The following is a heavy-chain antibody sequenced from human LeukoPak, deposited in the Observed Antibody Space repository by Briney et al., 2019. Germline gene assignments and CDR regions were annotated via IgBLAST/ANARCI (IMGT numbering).Heavy chain of an antibody. D-gene: IGHD1-1*01. Sequence: ASVKVSCKASGGTFSSYAISWVRQAPGQGLEWMGIINPSGGSTSYAQKFQGRVTMTRDTSTSTVYMELSSLRSEDTAVYYCARDGMATTHFDYWGQGTLITVSS. CDR3: ARDGMATTHFDY. CDR2: INPSGGST. CDR1: GGTFSSYA. J-gene: IGHJ4*02. V-gene: IGHV1-46*01.